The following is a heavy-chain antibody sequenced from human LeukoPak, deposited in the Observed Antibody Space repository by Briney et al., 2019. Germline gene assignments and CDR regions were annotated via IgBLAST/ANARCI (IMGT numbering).Heavy chain of an antibody. CDR2: IYHSGST. Sequence: SETLSLTCTVSHYSISSNYYWGWIRQPPGKGREWIGSIYHSGSTYYNPSLKSRVTISVDTSKNQFSLKLTSVTAADTAVYYCARSSGYMSYWGQGTLVTVSS. CDR1: HYSISSNYY. V-gene: IGHV4-38-2*02. D-gene: IGHD3-22*01. J-gene: IGHJ4*02. CDR3: ARSSGYMSY.